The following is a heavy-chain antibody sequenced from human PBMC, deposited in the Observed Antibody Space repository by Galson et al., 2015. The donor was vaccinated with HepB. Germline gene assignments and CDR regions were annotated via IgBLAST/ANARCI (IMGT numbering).Heavy chain of an antibody. D-gene: IGHD5-24*01. J-gene: IGHJ4*02. Sequence: WVRQARGRRLEWIGWIVVGSGNTNYAQKFQERVTMTTDTSTSTAYMELRSLRSDDTAVYYCARGGMATIGGPTFDYWGQGTLVTVSS. CDR2: IVVGSGNT. CDR3: ARGGMATIGGPTFDY. V-gene: IGHV1-58*01.